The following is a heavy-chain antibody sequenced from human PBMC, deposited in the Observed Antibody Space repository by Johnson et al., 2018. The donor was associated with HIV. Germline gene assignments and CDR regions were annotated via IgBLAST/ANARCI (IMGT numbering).Heavy chain of an antibody. J-gene: IGHJ3*02. V-gene: IGHV3-53*01. CDR1: GFTVSSNC. D-gene: IGHD6-6*01. CDR2: IYSDDST. CDR3: ARDFRRHAFDM. Sequence: VQLVESGGGLIQPGGSLRLSCAASGFTVSSNCMTWVRQAPGKGLEWVSVIYSDDSTYYADSVKGRFTISRDNPKKSLYLQMNSLRVEDTAVYYCARDFRRHAFDMWGQGTMVTVSS.